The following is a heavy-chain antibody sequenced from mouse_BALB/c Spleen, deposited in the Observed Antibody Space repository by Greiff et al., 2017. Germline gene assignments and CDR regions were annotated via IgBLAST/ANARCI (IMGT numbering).Heavy chain of an antibody. V-gene: IGHV1-69*02. CDR2: IYPSDSYT. CDR1: GYTFTSYW. J-gene: IGHJ2*01. CDR3: TRSNGYYVFDY. D-gene: IGHD2-3*01. Sequence: VQLQQPGAELVRPGASVKLSCKASGYTFTSYWINWVKQRPGQGLEWIGNIYPSDSYTNYNQKFKDKATLTVDKSSSTAYMQLSSPTSEDSAVYYCTRSNGYYVFDYWGQGTTLTVSS.